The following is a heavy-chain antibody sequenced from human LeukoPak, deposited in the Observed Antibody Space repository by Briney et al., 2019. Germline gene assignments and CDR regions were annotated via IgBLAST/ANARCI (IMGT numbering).Heavy chain of an antibody. V-gene: IGHV4-59*01. D-gene: IGHD3-22*01. CDR1: GGSISSYY. CDR3: ARDFYYDSSGYYDALDI. Sequence: SETLSLTCTVSGGSISSYYWSWIRQPPGKGLEWIGYMYYSGSTSYNPSLKSRVTISVDTSKNQFSLKLSSVAAADTAVYYCARDFYYDSSGYYDALDIWGQGTMVTVSS. J-gene: IGHJ3*02. CDR2: MYYSGST.